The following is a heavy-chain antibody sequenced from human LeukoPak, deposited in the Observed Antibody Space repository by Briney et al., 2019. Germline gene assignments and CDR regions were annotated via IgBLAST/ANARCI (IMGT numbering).Heavy chain of an antibody. V-gene: IGHV4-59*01. Sequence: SETLSLTCTVSGGSISSYYGSWIRQPPGKGLEWIGYIYYSGSTNYNTSLKSRVTISVDTSKNQFSLTLSSVTAAETAIYSCATIAAAGNYFDYWGQGTLVAVSS. CDR3: ATIAAAGNYFDY. CDR1: GGSISSYY. CDR2: IYYSGST. D-gene: IGHD6-13*01. J-gene: IGHJ4*02.